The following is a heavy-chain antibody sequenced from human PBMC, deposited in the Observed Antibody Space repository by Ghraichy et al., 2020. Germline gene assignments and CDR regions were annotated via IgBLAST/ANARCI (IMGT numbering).Heavy chain of an antibody. CDR1: GGSISSSSYY. D-gene: IGHD4-17*01. V-gene: IGHV4-39*01. J-gene: IGHJ4*02. Sequence: SETLYLTCTVSGGSISSSSYYWGWIRQPPGKGLEWIGSIYYSGSTYYNPSLKSRVTISVDTSKNHFSLKLSSVTAADTALYYCARHPTTVTTIDYWGQGTLVTVSS. CDR2: IYYSGST. CDR3: ARHPTTVTTIDY.